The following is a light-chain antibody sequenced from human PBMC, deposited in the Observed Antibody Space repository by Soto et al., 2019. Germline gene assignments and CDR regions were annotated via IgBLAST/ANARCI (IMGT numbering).Light chain of an antibody. V-gene: IGKV1-39*01. CDR3: QQSYSTPPCT. Sequence: DIQMTQSPSSLSASVGDRVTITCRASQSISSYLNWYQQKPGKAPKLLIYAASSLQSGVPSRFSGSGSGTDLTLTISSLQPEDFATYYCQQSYSTPPCTFGQGTKLEIK. J-gene: IGKJ2*02. CDR2: AAS. CDR1: QSISSY.